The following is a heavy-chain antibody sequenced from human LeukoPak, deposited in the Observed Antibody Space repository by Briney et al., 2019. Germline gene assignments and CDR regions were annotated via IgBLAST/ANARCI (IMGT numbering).Heavy chain of an antibody. CDR2: ISSSGSSI. D-gene: IGHD2-15*01. Sequence: QPGGCLRLSCAASAFTFRTYWMSWVRQAPGKGLEWVSYISSSGSSIYYADSVKGRFTISRDNGENSLFLQMNSLRAEDTAVYYCARDHILCGSSCSYYWGRGTLVTVSS. CDR3: ARDHILCGSSCSYY. CDR1: AFTFRTYW. J-gene: IGHJ4*02. V-gene: IGHV3-48*04.